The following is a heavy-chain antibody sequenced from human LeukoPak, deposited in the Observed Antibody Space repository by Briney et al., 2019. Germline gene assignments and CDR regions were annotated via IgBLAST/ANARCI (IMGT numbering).Heavy chain of an antibody. D-gene: IGHD3-10*01. V-gene: IGHV3-30*18. CDR3: AKDRVYYGSGGNKGFDY. CDR1: GFTFSSYG. Sequence: GGSLRLSCAASGFTFSSYGMHWVRQAPGKGLEGVAVISYDGSNKYYADSVKGRFTISRDNSKNTPYLQMNSLRAEDTAVYYCAKDRVYYGSGGNKGFDYWGQGTLVTVSS. J-gene: IGHJ4*02. CDR2: ISYDGSNK.